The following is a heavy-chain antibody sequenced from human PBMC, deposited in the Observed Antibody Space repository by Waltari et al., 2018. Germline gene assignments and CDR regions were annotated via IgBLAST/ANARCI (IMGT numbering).Heavy chain of an antibody. CDR2: INHSGST. CDR3: ARGRRITMIVVVINRGFDY. CDR1: GGSFCGYY. D-gene: IGHD3-22*01. J-gene: IGHJ4*02. Sequence: QVQLQQWGAGLLKPSETLSLTCAVYGGSFCGYYWSWIRQPPGKGLEWIGEINHSGSTNYNPSLKSRVTISVDTSKNQFSLKLSSVTAADTAVYYCARGRRITMIVVVINRGFDYWGQGTLVTVSS. V-gene: IGHV4-34*01.